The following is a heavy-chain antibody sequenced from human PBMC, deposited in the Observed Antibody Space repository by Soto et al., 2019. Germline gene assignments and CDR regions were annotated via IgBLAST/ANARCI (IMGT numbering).Heavy chain of an antibody. CDR1: GFTFSSYG. J-gene: IGHJ4*02. CDR2: ISYDGSNK. CDR3: AKVRDYGGNSGNYFDY. Sequence: GGSLRLSCAASGFTFSSYGMHWVRQAPGKGLEWVAVISYDGSNKYYADSVKGRFTISRDNSKNTLYLQMNSLRAEDTAVYYCAKVRDYGGNSGNYFDYWGQGTLVTVSS. V-gene: IGHV3-30*18. D-gene: IGHD4-17*01.